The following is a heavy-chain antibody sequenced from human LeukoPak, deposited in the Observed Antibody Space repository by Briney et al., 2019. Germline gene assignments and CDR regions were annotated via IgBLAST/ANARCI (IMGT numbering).Heavy chain of an antibody. Sequence: TLSLTCTVSGYSISSGYYWGWIRQPPGKALEWLALIFWNDDKRYSPSLRSRLTITKDTSKNQVVLTMTNMDPVDTATYYCAHRGTYDYLWGDYFDYGGQGTLVTVSS. D-gene: IGHD3-16*01. CDR1: GYSISSGYYW. CDR3: AHRGTYDYLWGDYFDY. J-gene: IGHJ4*02. CDR2: IFWNDDK. V-gene: IGHV2-5*01.